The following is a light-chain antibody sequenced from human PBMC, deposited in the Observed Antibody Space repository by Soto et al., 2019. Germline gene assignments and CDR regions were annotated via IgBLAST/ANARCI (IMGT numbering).Light chain of an antibody. CDR1: QSVGRNY. Sequence: EIVLTQSPGTLSLSPGERATLSCRASQSVGRNYLAWYQQKPGQAPRLLIYGASSRATGIQDRFSGSGSGTDFTLTISRLEPEDFAVYYCQQYASSPLTFGGGTEVEIK. V-gene: IGKV3-20*01. CDR2: GAS. J-gene: IGKJ4*01. CDR3: QQYASSPLT.